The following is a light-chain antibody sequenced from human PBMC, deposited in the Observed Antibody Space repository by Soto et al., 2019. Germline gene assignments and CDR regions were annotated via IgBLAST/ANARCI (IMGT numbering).Light chain of an antibody. CDR3: QQAYSFPIT. V-gene: IGKV1D-12*01. Sequence: DIQVTQSPSSVSASVGDRVTITCRASRDIAGYLAWYQHKPGRTSELLIHGASRLQSGVPARFSGRGSGADFTLSINSLQPEDFLTYYLQQAYSFPITFGQGTRLEIK. J-gene: IGKJ5*01. CDR1: RDIAGY. CDR2: GAS.